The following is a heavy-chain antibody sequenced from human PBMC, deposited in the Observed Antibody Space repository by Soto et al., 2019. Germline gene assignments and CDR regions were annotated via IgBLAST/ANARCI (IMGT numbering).Heavy chain of an antibody. J-gene: IGHJ3*01. Sequence: EEQLVESGGGLVKVGGSLRLSCAASGFTFSTFWMTWLRQAPGKGLEWVANIRRDGVQTHYGDSMEGRFTVTRDNAKNSLYLQLNSLRPEYTAMYACARDVTPSRDFFYDAFDVWGQGTFVTVSS. CDR3: ARDVTPSRDFFYDAFDV. CDR2: IRRDGVQT. D-gene: IGHD2-21*02. V-gene: IGHV3-7*05. CDR1: GFTFSTFW.